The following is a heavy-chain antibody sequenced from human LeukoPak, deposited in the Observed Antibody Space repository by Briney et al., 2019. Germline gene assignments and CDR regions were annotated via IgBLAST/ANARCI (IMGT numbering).Heavy chain of an antibody. Sequence: SETLSLTCTVSGGSINSYYWSWIRQPPGKGLEWIGYIYYNGSTNYNPSLTGRVTISLDTSKNQFSLKLSSVTAADTAVYYCARRRADFWSDYYAFDYWGQGTLVTISS. CDR2: IYYNGST. D-gene: IGHD3-3*01. V-gene: IGHV4-59*08. CDR3: ARRRADFWSDYYAFDY. J-gene: IGHJ4*02. CDR1: GGSINSYY.